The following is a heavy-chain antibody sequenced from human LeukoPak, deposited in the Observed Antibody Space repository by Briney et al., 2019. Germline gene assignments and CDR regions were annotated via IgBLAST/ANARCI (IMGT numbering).Heavy chain of an antibody. Sequence: GGSLRLSCAASGFTFDDYAMHWVRQAPGKGLEWVSGISWNSGSIGYADSVKGRFTISRDNAKNSLYLQMNSLRAEDTAVYYCAREFGRPGTLAFDIWGQGTMVTVSS. D-gene: IGHD3-16*01. CDR3: AREFGRPGTLAFDI. CDR2: ISWNSGSI. V-gene: IGHV3-9*01. CDR1: GFTFDDYA. J-gene: IGHJ3*02.